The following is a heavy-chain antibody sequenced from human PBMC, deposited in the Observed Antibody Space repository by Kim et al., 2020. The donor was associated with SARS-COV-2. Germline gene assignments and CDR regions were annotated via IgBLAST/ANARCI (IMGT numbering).Heavy chain of an antibody. J-gene: IGHJ4*02. D-gene: IGHD3-3*01. Sequence: YTPSLKNRITISVDPSKNQFSLEVNSVTAADTAVYYCARSNDFWSGYYRYWGQGTLVTVSS. V-gene: IGHV4-34*01. CDR3: ARSNDFWSGYYRY.